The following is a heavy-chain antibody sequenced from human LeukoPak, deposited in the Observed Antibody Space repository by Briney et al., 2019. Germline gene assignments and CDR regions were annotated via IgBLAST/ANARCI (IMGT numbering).Heavy chain of an antibody. V-gene: IGHV3-30*02. Sequence: GGSLRLSCAASGFTFSSYGMHWVRQAPGTGLEWVAFIRYDGSNKYYAESVKGRFTISRDNSKNTLYLQMNSLRAEDTAVYYCAKDSPRSYYYYGMDVWGQGTTVTVSS. CDR2: IRYDGSNK. J-gene: IGHJ6*02. CDR3: AKDSPRSYYYYGMDV. CDR1: GFTFSSYG.